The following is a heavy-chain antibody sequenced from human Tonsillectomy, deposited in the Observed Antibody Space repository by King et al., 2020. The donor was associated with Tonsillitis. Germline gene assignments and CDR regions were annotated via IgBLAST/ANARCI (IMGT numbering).Heavy chain of an antibody. CDR3: ARPLAFSSGYYNAFDI. Sequence: VQLVESGAEVKKPGESLKISCKGSGYSFTSYWIGGVRQMPGKGLEWMWIIYPGDSVTEYSPSFQGQVTISADKSISTAYLQWSSLKASDTAMYYCARPLAFSSGYYNAFDIWGQGTMVTVSS. CDR2: IYPGDSVT. CDR1: GYSFTSYW. V-gene: IGHV5-51*01. D-gene: IGHD3-22*01. J-gene: IGHJ3*02.